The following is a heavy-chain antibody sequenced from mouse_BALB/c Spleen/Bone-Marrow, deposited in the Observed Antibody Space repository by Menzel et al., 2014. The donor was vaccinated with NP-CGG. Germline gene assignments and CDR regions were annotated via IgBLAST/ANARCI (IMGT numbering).Heavy chain of an antibody. CDR2: IYPGDGST. Sequence: VQLQESGPELVKPGALVKISCKASGYTFXSYDINWVKQRPGQGLEWIGWIYPGDGSTKYNEKFKGKSTLTADKSSSTAYMQLSSLTSENSAVYFCARSGDSSGYGFAYWGQGTLVTVSA. V-gene: IGHV1S56*01. J-gene: IGHJ3*01. D-gene: IGHD3-2*01. CDR1: GYTFXSYD. CDR3: ARSGDSSGYGFAY.